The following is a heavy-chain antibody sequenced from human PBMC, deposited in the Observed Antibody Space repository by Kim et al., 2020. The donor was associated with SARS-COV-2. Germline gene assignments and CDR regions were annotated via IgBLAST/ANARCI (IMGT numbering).Heavy chain of an antibody. V-gene: IGHV5-51*01. Sequence: GESLKISCEGSGYKFTNYWIGWVRQMPGKGLEWMGIIYPSDSDTRYRPPFQGQVTISADKSISTAYLQWSSLKVSDTALYYCARGRGYSVSSSSDYWGQGTLVTVSS. D-gene: IGHD5-12*01. CDR2: IYPSDSDT. CDR3: ARGRGYSVSSSSDY. J-gene: IGHJ4*02. CDR1: GYKFTNYW.